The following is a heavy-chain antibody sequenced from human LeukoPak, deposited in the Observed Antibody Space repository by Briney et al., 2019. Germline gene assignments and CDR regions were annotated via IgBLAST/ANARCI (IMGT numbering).Heavy chain of an antibody. V-gene: IGHV4-34*01. CDR3: ARGEESNWFDP. CDR2: INHSGST. CDR1: GGSFSGYY. Sequence: SETLSLTCAVYGGSFSGYYWSWIRQPPGKGLEWIGEINHSGSTNYNPSLKSRVTISVDTSKNQFSLKLSSVTAADTAVYYCARGEESNWFDPGGQGPLVTVSS. J-gene: IGHJ5*02.